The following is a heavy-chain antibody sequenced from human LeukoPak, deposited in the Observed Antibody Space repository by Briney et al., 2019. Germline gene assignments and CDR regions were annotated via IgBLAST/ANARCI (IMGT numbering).Heavy chain of an antibody. D-gene: IGHD6-13*01. CDR2: IYASGST. Sequence: ASETLSLTCTVSGGSISSYYWSWIRQLAGKGLEWIGRIYASGSTNYNPSLKSRVTMSVDTSKNQFSLKLISVTAADTAVYYCARDGSSWPFFDSWGQGTLVTVSS. CDR3: ARDGSSWPFFDS. CDR1: GGSISSYY. J-gene: IGHJ4*02. V-gene: IGHV4-4*07.